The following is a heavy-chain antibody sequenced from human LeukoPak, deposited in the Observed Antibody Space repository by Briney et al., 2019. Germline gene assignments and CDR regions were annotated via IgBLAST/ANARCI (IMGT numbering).Heavy chain of an antibody. V-gene: IGHV4-59*01. J-gene: IGHJ4*02. CDR2: ISDSGNT. D-gene: IGHD2-2*01. Sequence: SETLSLTCSVSGDSISSYYWSWIRQSPGKGLEWIGYISDSGNTNYDPSLKSRVSISVDTSKNQLSLKLRSVTAADTAVYYCARMDCVSTSCPFDYWGQGTLVTVSS. CDR3: ARMDCVSTSCPFDY. CDR1: GDSISSYY.